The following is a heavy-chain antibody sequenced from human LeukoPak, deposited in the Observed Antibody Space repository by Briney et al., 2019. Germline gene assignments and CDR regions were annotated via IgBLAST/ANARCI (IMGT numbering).Heavy chain of an antibody. CDR2: ISSSGST. CDR3: ARGPYSYDSSSAFDI. J-gene: IGHJ3*02. CDR1: GDSISSGDYY. V-gene: IGHV4-61*02. Sequence: PSETLSLTCTVSGDSISSGDYYWSWIRQPAGKGLEWIGRISSSGSTNYNPSLKSRVTISVDTSKNQFCLKLSSVTAADTAVYFCARGPYSYDSSSAFDIWGQGTMVTVSS. D-gene: IGHD3-22*01.